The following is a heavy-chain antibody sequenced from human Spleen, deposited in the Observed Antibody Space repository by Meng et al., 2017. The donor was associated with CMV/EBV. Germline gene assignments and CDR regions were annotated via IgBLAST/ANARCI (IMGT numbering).Heavy chain of an antibody. CDR1: GYAFTGFY. V-gene: IGHV1-2*06. D-gene: IGHD5-12*01. CDR3: ARDSFDGYNWFDP. Sequence: KASGYAFTGFYLHWVRQAPGQGLEWMGRIDPHSGNTNYTQSLESRVTMARDTSTRTVYMELRSLRFDDTAIYYCARDSFDGYNWFDPWGQGTLVTVSS. J-gene: IGHJ5*02. CDR2: IDPHSGNT.